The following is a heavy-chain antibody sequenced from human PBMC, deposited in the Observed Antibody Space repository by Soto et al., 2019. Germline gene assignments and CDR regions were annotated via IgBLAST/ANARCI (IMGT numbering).Heavy chain of an antibody. J-gene: IGHJ6*02. CDR2: TYYRSKWYN. V-gene: IGHV6-1*01. D-gene: IGHD6-19*01. CDR1: GDSVSSNSAA. CDR3: ARDRETAVAASYYYYGMDV. Sequence: SQTLSLTCVISGDSVSSNSAAWNWIRQSPSRGLEWLGRTYYRSKWYNDYAVSVKSRITINPDTSKNQFSLQLNSVTPEDTAVYYCARDRETAVAASYYYYGMDVWGQGTTVTVSS.